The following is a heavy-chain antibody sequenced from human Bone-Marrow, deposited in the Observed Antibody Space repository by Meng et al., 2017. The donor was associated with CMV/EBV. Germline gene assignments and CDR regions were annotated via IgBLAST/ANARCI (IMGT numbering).Heavy chain of an antibody. Sequence: ASVKVSCKASGSTFSTYAISWVRQAPGQGLEWMGWISAYNGNTNYAQKLQGRVTMTTDTSTSTAYMELRSLRSDDTAVNYCARDLTPSITIFGVAQPWFDPWGQGTLVTVSS. CDR2: ISAYNGNT. D-gene: IGHD3-3*01. CDR3: ARDLTPSITIFGVAQPWFDP. J-gene: IGHJ5*02. CDR1: GSTFSTYA. V-gene: IGHV1-18*01.